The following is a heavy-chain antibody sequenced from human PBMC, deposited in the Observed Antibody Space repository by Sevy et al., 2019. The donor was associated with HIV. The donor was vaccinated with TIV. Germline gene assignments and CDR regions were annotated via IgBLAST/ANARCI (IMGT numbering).Heavy chain of an antibody. CDR1: GFTFSDYY. Sequence: GGSLRLSCAASGFTFSDYYMSWIRQAPGKGLEWVSYISSSGSTIYYADSVKGRFTISRDNAKNSLYLQMNSLRAEDTAVYYCARDRGYYYDSRGYYSPRLFDYWGQGTLVTVSS. V-gene: IGHV3-11*01. CDR2: ISSSGSTI. D-gene: IGHD3-22*01. J-gene: IGHJ4*02. CDR3: ARDRGYYYDSRGYYSPRLFDY.